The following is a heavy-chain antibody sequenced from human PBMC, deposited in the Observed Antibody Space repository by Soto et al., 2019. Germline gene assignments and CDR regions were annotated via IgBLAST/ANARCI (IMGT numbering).Heavy chain of an antibody. Sequence: QVQLVQSGAEVKKPGSSVKVSCKASGGTFRSYAISWVRQAPGQGLEWMGGIIPIFGTANYAQKFQGRVTITADESTSTAYMELSSMRSEDTAVYYCASDPVTTTGDDWYFDLWGRGTLVTVSS. CDR1: GGTFRSYA. V-gene: IGHV1-69*12. CDR3: ASDPVTTTGDDWYFDL. D-gene: IGHD4-17*01. J-gene: IGHJ2*01. CDR2: IIPIFGTA.